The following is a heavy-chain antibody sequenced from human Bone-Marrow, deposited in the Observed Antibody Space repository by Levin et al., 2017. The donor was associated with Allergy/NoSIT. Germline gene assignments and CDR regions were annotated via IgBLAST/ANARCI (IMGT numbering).Heavy chain of an antibody. V-gene: IGHV3-23*01. CDR2: ISGSGGST. CDR3: AKDRLEGYQLLSRGSPIDY. J-gene: IGHJ4*02. Sequence: PGGSLRLSCAASGFTFSSYAMSWVRQAPGKGLEWVSAISGSGGSTYYADSVKGRFTISRDNSKNTLYLQMNSLRAEDTAVYYCAKDRLEGYQLLSRGSPIDYWGQGTLVTVSS. CDR1: GFTFSSYA. D-gene: IGHD2-2*01.